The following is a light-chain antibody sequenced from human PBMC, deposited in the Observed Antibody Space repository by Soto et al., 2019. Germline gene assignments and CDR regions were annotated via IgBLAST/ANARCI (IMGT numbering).Light chain of an antibody. CDR1: EGISSY. V-gene: IGKV1-9*01. CDR2: LAA. J-gene: IGKJ4*01. CDR3: QQLNSYPLT. Sequence: DTQLTQSPSFLSASVGDRVTITCRASEGISSYLAWYQQKPGKGPKLLVYLAATLQSGVPSRFSGSGSGKEFTISISSLQPEDFANYSCQQLNSYPLTFGGGTKVEIK.